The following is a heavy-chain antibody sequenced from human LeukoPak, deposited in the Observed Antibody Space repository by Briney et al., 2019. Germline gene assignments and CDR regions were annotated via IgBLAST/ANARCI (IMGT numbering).Heavy chain of an antibody. CDR3: AREGSFSGIYALAY. CDR2: MNTEGSST. Sequence: GGSLRLSCAASGFTFSTHWMHWVRQAPGKGLVWVSRMNTEGSSTTYAGSVKGRFTSSRDNAKNKVYLQMNSLSAAAPDVYYCAREGSFSGIYALAYWGQGTVVTVSS. CDR1: GFTFSTHW. J-gene: IGHJ4*02. V-gene: IGHV3-74*01. D-gene: IGHD1-26*01.